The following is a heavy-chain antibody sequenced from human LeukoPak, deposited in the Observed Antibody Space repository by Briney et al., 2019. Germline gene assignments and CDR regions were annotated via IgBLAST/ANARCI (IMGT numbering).Heavy chain of an antibody. V-gene: IGHV4-39*01. CDR3: ARGRITYYDFWRRNWFDP. J-gene: IGHJ5*02. Sequence: SETLSLTCTVSGGSISSSSYYWGWIRQPPGKGLEWIGRIYYSGSTYYNPSLKSRVTISVDTSKNQFSLKLSSVTAADTAVYYCARGRITYYDFWRRNWFDPWGQGTLVTVSS. CDR1: GGSISSSSYY. CDR2: IYYSGST. D-gene: IGHD3-3*01.